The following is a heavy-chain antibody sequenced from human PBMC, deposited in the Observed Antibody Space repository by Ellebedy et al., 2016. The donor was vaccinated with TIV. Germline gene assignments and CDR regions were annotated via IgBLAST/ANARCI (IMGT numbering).Heavy chain of an antibody. V-gene: IGHV3-23*01. CDR3: AKDPGYCSSTSCYRYFQH. J-gene: IGHJ1*01. D-gene: IGHD2-2*02. CDR2: IRGSGVST. Sequence: GKSLKISXAASGFTFSSYAMSWVRQAPGKGLEWVSAIRGSGVSTYYADSVKGRFTISRDNSKNTLYLQMNSLRAEDTAVYYCAKDPGYCSSTSCYRYFQHWGQGTLVTVSS. CDR1: GFTFSSYA.